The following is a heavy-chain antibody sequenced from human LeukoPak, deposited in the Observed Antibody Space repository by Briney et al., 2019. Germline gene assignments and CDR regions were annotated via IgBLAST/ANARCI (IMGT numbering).Heavy chain of an antibody. CDR2: IYHSGST. CDR3: AGPWEGYCSSTSCRTDY. Sequence: SETLSLTCAVSGGSISSSNWWSWVRQPPGKGLEWIGEIYHSGSTNYNPSLKSRVTISVDKSKNQFSLKLSSVTAADTAVYYCAGPWEGYCSSTSCRTDYWGQGTLVTVSS. J-gene: IGHJ4*02. D-gene: IGHD2-2*01. CDR1: GGSISSSNW. V-gene: IGHV4-4*02.